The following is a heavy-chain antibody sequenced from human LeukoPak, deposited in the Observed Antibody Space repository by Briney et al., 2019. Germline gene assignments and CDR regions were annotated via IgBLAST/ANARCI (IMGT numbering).Heavy chain of an antibody. D-gene: IGHD6-6*01. J-gene: IGHJ6*03. CDR1: GYTFTSYD. CDR2: MNPNSGNT. CDR3: ARSIAARRRFYYYYMDV. Sequence: ASVKVSCKASGYTFTSYDINWVRQATGQGLEWMGWMNPNSGNTGYAQKFQGRVTMTRNTPISTAYMELSSLRSEDTAVHYCARSIAARRRFYYYYMDVWGKGTTVTVSS. V-gene: IGHV1-8*01.